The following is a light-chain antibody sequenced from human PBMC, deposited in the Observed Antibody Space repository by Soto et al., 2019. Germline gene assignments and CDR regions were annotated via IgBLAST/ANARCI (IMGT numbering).Light chain of an antibody. CDR2: GAS. Sequence: EIVLTQSPGTLSLSPGERATLSCRASQSVSNNYLAWYQQKPGQAPRLLIYGASNRATGIPDRFSGSGSGTEFTLTISSLQSEDVGVYYCQQYDNWPPKTFGGGTKVDTK. J-gene: IGKJ4*01. V-gene: IGKV3-20*01. CDR3: QQYDNWPPKT. CDR1: QSVSNNY.